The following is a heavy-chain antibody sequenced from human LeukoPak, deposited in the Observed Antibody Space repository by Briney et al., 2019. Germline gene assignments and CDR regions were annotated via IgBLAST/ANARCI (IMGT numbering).Heavy chain of an antibody. V-gene: IGHV4-59*08. CDR3: ARLKAHDYGDYDAFDI. Sequence: PSETLSLTCTVSGGSISSYYWSWIRQPPGKGLEWIGYIYYSGSTNYNPSLKSRVTVSVDTSKNQFSLKLSSVTAADTAVYYCARLKAHDYGDYDAFDIWGQGTMVTVFS. D-gene: IGHD4-17*01. J-gene: IGHJ3*02. CDR2: IYYSGST. CDR1: GGSISSYY.